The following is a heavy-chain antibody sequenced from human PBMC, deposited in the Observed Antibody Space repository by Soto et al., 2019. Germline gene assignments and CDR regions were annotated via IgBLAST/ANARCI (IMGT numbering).Heavy chain of an antibody. CDR1: GGSISSGGYY. Sequence: SETLSLTCTVSGGSISSGGYYWSWIRQHPGKGLEWIGYIYYSGSTYYNPSLKSRVTISVNTSKNQFSLKLSSVTAADTAVYYCARSHYYGSGSYYNAVPPWYFDYWGQGTLVTVSS. J-gene: IGHJ4*02. CDR2: IYYSGST. V-gene: IGHV4-31*03. D-gene: IGHD3-10*01. CDR3: ARSHYYGSGSYYNAVPPWYFDY.